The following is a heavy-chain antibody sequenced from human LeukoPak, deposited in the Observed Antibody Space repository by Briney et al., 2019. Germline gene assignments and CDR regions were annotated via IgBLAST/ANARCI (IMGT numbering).Heavy chain of an antibody. V-gene: IGHV3-74*01. Sequence: GGSLRLSCAASGFTFSSYWLHWVRQAPGKGLVWVSRIKGDERSTNYADSVKGRFTISRDNSKNTLYLQMNSLRAEDTAAYYCARDRIAVAGTGYYGMDVWGQGTTVTVSS. CDR1: GFTFSSYW. D-gene: IGHD6-19*01. CDR3: ARDRIAVAGTGYYGMDV. CDR2: IKGDERST. J-gene: IGHJ6*02.